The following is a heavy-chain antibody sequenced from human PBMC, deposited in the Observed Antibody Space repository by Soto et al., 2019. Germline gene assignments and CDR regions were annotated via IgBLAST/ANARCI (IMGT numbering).Heavy chain of an antibody. Sequence: HPGGSLRLSCAASGFTFSSYAMSWVRQAPGKGLEWVSAISGSGGSTYYADSVKGRFTISRDNSKSTLYLQMNSLRAEDTAVYYCAKSIGWQEASYYYYYGMDVWGQGTTVTVSS. CDR1: GFTFSSYA. V-gene: IGHV3-23*01. CDR2: ISGSGGST. J-gene: IGHJ6*02. CDR3: AKSIGWQEASYYYYYGMDV. D-gene: IGHD2-15*01.